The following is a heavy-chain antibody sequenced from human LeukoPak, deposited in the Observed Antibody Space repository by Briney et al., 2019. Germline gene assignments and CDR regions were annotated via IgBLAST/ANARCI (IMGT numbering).Heavy chain of an antibody. D-gene: IGHD3-10*01. CDR2: ISSSSSYI. J-gene: IGHJ5*02. CDR1: GFTFSSYS. Sequence: GGSLRLSCAASGFTFSSYSMNWVRQAPGKGLEWVSSISSSSSYIYYADSVKGRFTISRDNAKNSLYLQMNSLRAEDTAVYYCARNGDMVQGVIISKSWFDPWGQGTLVTVSS. V-gene: IGHV3-21*01. CDR3: ARNGDMVQGVIISKSWFDP.